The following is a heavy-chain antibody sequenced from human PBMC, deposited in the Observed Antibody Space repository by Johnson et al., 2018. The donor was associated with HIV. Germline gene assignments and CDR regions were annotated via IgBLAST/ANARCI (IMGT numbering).Heavy chain of an antibody. D-gene: IGHD3-3*01. CDR3: ANDFWSGSGI. V-gene: IGHV3-33*06. Sequence: MHLVESGGGVVQPGRSLRLSCAASGFTFSSYAMHWVRQAPGKGLEWVAVIWYDGSNKYYADSVKGRFTISRDNSKSTLYLQMNSLRAEDTAVYYCANDFWSGSGIWGQGTMVTVSS. CDR2: IWYDGSNK. J-gene: IGHJ3*02. CDR1: GFTFSSYA.